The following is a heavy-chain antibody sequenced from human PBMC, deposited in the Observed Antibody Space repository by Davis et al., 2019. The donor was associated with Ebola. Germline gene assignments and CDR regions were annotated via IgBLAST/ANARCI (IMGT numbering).Heavy chain of an antibody. J-gene: IGHJ4*02. Sequence: PGGSLRLSCAASGFTFSSYSMNWVRQAPGKGLEWVSSISSSSSYIYYADSVKGRFTISRDNAKNSLYLQMNSLRAEDTAVYYCARVVGAVAGYPFDYWGQGTLVTVSS. V-gene: IGHV3-21*01. CDR1: GFTFSSYS. CDR3: ARVVGAVAGYPFDY. D-gene: IGHD6-19*01. CDR2: ISSSSSYI.